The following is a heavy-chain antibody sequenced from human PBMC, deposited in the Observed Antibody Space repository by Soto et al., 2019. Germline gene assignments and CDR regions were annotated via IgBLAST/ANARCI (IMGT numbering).Heavy chain of an antibody. D-gene: IGHD2-2*01. Sequence: SQTLSLTCAISGDSVPSNSAAWNWIRQSPSRGLEWLGRTYYRSKWYNDYAVSVKSRITINPDTSKNQFSLQLNSVTPEDTAVYYCARDLVDCSSTSGYEYSSSSGPFDIWGQGTMVPVSS. CDR2: TYYRSKWYN. CDR1: GDSVPSNSAA. V-gene: IGHV6-1*01. CDR3: ARDLVDCSSTSGYEYSSSSGPFDI. J-gene: IGHJ3*02.